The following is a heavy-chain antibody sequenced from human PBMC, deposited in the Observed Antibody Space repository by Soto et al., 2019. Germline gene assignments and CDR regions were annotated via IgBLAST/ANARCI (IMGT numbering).Heavy chain of an antibody. J-gene: IGHJ6*02. D-gene: IGHD1-26*01. CDR2: IIPIFGTA. V-gene: IGHV1-69*12. Sequence: QVQLVQSGAEVKKPGSSVKVSCKASGGTFSSYAISWVRQAPGQGLEWMGGIIPIFGTADYAQTFQGRVTITADEPTSTAYMELSSLGSEDTAVYYCASHTGSSPEGRYYYGMNVWGQGTTVTVSS. CDR3: ASHTGSSPEGRYYYGMNV. CDR1: GGTFSSYA.